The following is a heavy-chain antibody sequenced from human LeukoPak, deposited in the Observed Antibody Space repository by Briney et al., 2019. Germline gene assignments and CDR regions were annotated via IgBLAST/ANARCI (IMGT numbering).Heavy chain of an antibody. J-gene: IGHJ4*02. CDR1: GFTFSSYS. D-gene: IGHD1-1*01. CDR2: IISSSNYI. CDR3: ARELQLERLAFGKEGSAFDY. Sequence: TGGSLRLSCAASGFTFSSYSMNWVRQAPGKGLEWVSSIISSSNYIYYADSVKGRFTISRDNAKNSLYLQMNRLRADDTAVYYCARELQLERLAFGKEGSAFDYWGQGTLVTVSS. V-gene: IGHV3-21*01.